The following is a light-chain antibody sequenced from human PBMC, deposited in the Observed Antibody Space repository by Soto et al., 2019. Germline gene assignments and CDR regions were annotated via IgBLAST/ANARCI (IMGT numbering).Light chain of an antibody. Sequence: DIQMTQSPSSLSASVGDSVTITCRASQSISKYLNWYQQKPGRAPNILIFAASILESGVPSRFSGSGSGTDFTLTINSLQPEDSAMYYWQQSYSIPLTFGQGTRLEIK. CDR1: QSISKY. V-gene: IGKV1-39*01. CDR3: QQSYSIPLT. J-gene: IGKJ5*01. CDR2: AAS.